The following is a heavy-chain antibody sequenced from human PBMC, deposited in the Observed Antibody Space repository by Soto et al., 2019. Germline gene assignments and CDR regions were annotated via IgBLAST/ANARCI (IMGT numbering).Heavy chain of an antibody. CDR3: PHRRIHPLSVTYFHY. CDR2: IFWDDDK. J-gene: IGHJ4*02. D-gene: IGHD4-17*01. CDR1: GFSLSASGVG. V-gene: IGHV2-5*02. Sequence: QITLKESGPTLVKPTQTLTLTCTFSGFSLSASGVGVGWIRQPPGKALEWLALIFWDDDKRYSPSLKSRLTMTKDISKNHVVLTMTNMDPVDTATYYCPHRRIHPLSVTYFHYWGQGTLVSVSS.